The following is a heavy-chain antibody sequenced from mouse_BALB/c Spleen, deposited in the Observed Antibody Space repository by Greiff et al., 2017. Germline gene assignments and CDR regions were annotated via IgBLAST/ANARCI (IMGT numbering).Heavy chain of an antibody. J-gene: IGHJ4*01. CDR2: IRNKANGYTT. CDR3: ERGEGRAMGY. V-gene: IGHV7-3*02. CDR1: GYTFTDYY. D-gene: IGHD1-1*01. Sequence: EVKLLESGGGLVQPGGSLRLSCATSGYTFTDYYMSWVRQPPGKALEWLGFIRNKANGYTTEYSASVKGRFTISRDNSQSILYLQMNTLRAEDSATYYCERGEGRAMGYWGQGTSVTVSS.